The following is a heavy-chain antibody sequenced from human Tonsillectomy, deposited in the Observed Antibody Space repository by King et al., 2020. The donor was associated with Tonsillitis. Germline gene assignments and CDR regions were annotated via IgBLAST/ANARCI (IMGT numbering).Heavy chain of an antibody. D-gene: IGHD4-23*01. V-gene: IGHV3-7*03. CDR2: INQNGGKK. CDR1: GLTFSSYW. CDR3: ARDVTFGGKY. Sequence: DVQLVESGGGLVQPGGSLRLSCAVSGLTFSSYWMSWVRQAPGKGLEWVANINQNGGKKYYVDSVKGRFTISRDNAKNSLYLQINSLRADDTAVYYCARDVTFGGKYWGPGTLVTVSS. J-gene: IGHJ4*02.